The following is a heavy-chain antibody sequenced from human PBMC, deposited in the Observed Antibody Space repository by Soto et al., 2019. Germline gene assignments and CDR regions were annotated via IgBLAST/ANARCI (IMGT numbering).Heavy chain of an antibody. CDR2: IIPILGIA. Sequence: ASVKVSCKASGGTFSSYTISWVRQAPGQGLEWMGRIIPILGIANYAQKFQGRVTITADKSTSTAYMELSSLRSEDTAVYYCASHNDILTGYSPYHRSLRADKNNWFDPWG. V-gene: IGHV1-69*02. CDR3: ASHNDILTGYSPYHRSLRADKNNWFDP. D-gene: IGHD3-9*01. CDR1: GGTFSSYT. J-gene: IGHJ5*02.